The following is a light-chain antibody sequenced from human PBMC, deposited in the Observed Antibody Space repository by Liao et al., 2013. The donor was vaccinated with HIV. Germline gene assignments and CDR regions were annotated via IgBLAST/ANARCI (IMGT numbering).Light chain of an antibody. J-gene: IGLJ2*01. CDR3: QAWDKXRLVEL. CDR1: KLGDKY. CDR2: QDS. V-gene: IGLV3-1*01. Sequence: SYELTQPPSVSVSPGQTASITCSGDKLGDKYACWYQQKPGQSPVLVIYQDSKRPSGIPERFSGSNSGNTATLTISGTQAMDEADYYCQAWDKXRLVELFG.